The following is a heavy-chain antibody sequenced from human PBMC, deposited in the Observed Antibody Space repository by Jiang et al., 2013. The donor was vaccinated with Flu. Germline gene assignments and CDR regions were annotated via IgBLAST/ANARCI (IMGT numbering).Heavy chain of an antibody. CDR2: ISGSGGST. V-gene: IGHV3-23*01. J-gene: IGHJ4*02. Sequence: VQLLESGGGLVQPGGSQRLSCAASGFTFSSYAMSWVRQAPGKGLEWVSGISGSGGSTYYADSVKGRFTISRDNSKNTLYLQMNSLRAEDTAVYYCAKDLFVVGVLIGWGQGTLVTVSS. D-gene: IGHD2-21*01. CDR3: AKDLFVVGVLIG. CDR1: GFTFSSYA.